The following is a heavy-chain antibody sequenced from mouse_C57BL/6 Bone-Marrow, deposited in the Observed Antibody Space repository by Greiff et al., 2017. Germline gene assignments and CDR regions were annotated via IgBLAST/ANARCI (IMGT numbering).Heavy chain of an antibody. CDR3: ARDGDDYDVDY. Sequence: VHLVESGAELARPGASVKLSCKASGYTFTSYGISWVKQRTGQGLEWIGEIYPRSGNTYYNEKFKGKATLTADKSSSTAYMELRSLTSEDSAVYFCARDGDDYDVDYWGQGTTLTVSS. J-gene: IGHJ2*01. D-gene: IGHD2-4*01. CDR2: IYPRSGNT. CDR1: GYTFTSYG. V-gene: IGHV1-81*01.